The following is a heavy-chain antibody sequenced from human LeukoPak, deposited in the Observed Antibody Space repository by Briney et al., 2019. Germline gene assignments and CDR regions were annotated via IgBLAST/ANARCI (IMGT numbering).Heavy chain of an antibody. J-gene: IGHJ4*02. Sequence: PSETLSVTCSVSGDSLNYYYWSWIRQPAGKGLQWIGRIYFSVDANNSPSLRSRITMSIDTSKNQFSLKLSSVTAADTAVYYCARGSTYYYDNGGFYVFFDYWGQGLLVTVSS. CDR3: ARGSTYYYDNGGFYVFFDY. CDR2: IYFSVDA. V-gene: IGHV4-4*07. D-gene: IGHD3-22*01. CDR1: GDSLNYYY.